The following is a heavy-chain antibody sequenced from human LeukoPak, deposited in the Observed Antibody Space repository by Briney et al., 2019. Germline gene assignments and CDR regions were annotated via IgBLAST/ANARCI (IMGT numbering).Heavy chain of an antibody. CDR1: GFTFSSYA. CDR3: ARDLLDYGADVVDF. J-gene: IGHJ4*02. Sequence: GGSLRLSCAASGFTFSSYAMGWVRQAPGKGLEWVSYISGVSTNTNYADSAKGRFTISRDNAKNSLYLQMNNLRAEDTAVYYCARDLLDYGADVVDFWGQGTLVTVSS. D-gene: IGHD4-17*01. V-gene: IGHV3-48*04. CDR2: ISGVSTNT.